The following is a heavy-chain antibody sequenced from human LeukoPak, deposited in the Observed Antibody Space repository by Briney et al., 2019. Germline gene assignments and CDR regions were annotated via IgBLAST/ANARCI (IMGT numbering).Heavy chain of an antibody. D-gene: IGHD3-22*01. Sequence: PGGSLRLSCAASGFAFSGSAMHWVRQASGKGLEWVGRIRSKANSYATAYAASVKGRFTISRDDSKNTAYLQMNSLKTEDTAVYYCGSGDSSGYYGIDYWSQGTLVTVSS. J-gene: IGHJ4*02. V-gene: IGHV3-73*01. CDR3: GSGDSSGYYGIDY. CDR1: GFAFSGSA. CDR2: IRSKANSYAT.